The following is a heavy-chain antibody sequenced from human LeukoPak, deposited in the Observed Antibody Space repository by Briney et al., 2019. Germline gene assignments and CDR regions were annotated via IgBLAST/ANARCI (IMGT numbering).Heavy chain of an antibody. Sequence: PSETLSLTCTVSGDSISSGDYYWSWIRQSPGKGLEWIGYIYYSGSTYYNPSLKSRVTISVDTSKNQFPLKLNSVTAADTAVYYCARDGPYSSGWYAYFQHWGQGTLVTVSS. CDR1: GDSISSGDYY. CDR3: ARDGPYSSGWYAYFQH. CDR2: IYYSGST. V-gene: IGHV4-30-4*01. D-gene: IGHD6-19*01. J-gene: IGHJ1*01.